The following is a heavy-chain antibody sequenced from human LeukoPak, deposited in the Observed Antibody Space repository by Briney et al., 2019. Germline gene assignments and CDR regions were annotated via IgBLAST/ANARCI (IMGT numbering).Heavy chain of an antibody. CDR1: GSTFSNYW. V-gene: IGHV3-30*18. J-gene: IGHJ4*02. CDR3: AKDRIQLWFSSIDY. D-gene: IGHD5-18*01. Sequence: PGGSLRLSCEASGSTFSNYWMHWVRQAPGKGLEWVAVISYDGSNKYYADSVKGRFTISRDNSKNTLYLQMNSLRAEDTAVYYCAKDRIQLWFSSIDYWGQGTLVTVSS. CDR2: ISYDGSNK.